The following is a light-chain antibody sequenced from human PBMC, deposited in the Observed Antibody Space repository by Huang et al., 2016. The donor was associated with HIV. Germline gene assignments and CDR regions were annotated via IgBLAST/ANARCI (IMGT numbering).Light chain of an antibody. CDR2: GAS. V-gene: IGKV3-11*01. CDR1: QSVRTY. J-gene: IGKJ4*01. CDR3: QQRSAWPLT. Sequence: ESLLTQSPATLSLSPGDRATLSCRASQSVRTYVAWYQQKPGQAPRLLIYGASNRATGIPDRFSGSGSETNFTLTISNLQSEDFAVYYCQQRSAWPLTFGGGTKVEI.